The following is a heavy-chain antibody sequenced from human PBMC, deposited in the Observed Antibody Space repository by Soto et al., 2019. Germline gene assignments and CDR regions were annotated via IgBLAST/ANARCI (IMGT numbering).Heavy chain of an antibody. V-gene: IGHV4-59*01. Sequence: QVQLQESGPGLVKPSETLSLTCIVSGDSMSNYYWSWIRQTPGKGLEWIGYLSDSETAKYNSSLKSRVTISVDTPKKQFSLKLNCVTAADTGIYYCARAKYYYGSGTTMDVWGQGTKITVSS. D-gene: IGHD3-10*01. J-gene: IGHJ6*02. CDR2: LSDSETA. CDR3: ARAKYYYGSGTTMDV. CDR1: GDSMSNYY.